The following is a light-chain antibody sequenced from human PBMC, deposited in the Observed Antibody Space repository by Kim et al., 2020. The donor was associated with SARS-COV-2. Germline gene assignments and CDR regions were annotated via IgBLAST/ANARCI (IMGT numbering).Light chain of an antibody. CDR1: RRNIATND. V-gene: IGLV6-57*03. CDR3: QSYDRSNHWV. CDR2: QDK. Sequence: KTVTISCTRSRRNIATNDEQWYQQRPGRAHTTVILQDKERPSGVSDRFSGSIDSSSNAASLTISGLKAEDEADYYCQSYDRSNHWVFGGGTKLSVL. J-gene: IGLJ3*02.